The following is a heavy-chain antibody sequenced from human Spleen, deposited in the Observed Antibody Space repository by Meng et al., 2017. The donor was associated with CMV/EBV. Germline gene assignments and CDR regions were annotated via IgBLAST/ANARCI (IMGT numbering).Heavy chain of an antibody. CDR3: AKPIYDGDYSVGFDY. D-gene: IGHD4-17*01. Sequence: LSLTCAASGFTFSSYAMGWVRQAPGKGLEWVSAISGSGGSTYYADSVKGRFTISRDNSKNTLYLQMNSLRAEDTAVYYCAKPIYDGDYSVGFDYWGQGTLVTVSS. CDR2: ISGSGGST. J-gene: IGHJ4*02. CDR1: GFTFSSYA. V-gene: IGHV3-23*01.